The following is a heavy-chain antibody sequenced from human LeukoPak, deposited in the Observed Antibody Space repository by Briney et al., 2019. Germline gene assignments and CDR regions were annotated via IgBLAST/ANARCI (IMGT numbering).Heavy chain of an antibody. D-gene: IGHD6-13*01. J-gene: IGHJ4*02. V-gene: IGHV5-51*01. CDR2: IYPGDSDT. Sequence: KPGESLKISCKGSGYSFTSYWIGWVRPMPGKGLEWMGIIYPGDSDTRYSPSFQGQVTISADKSISTAYLQWSSLKASDTAMYYCASLIAAVGTPTYFDYWGQGTLVTVSS. CDR3: ASLIAAVGTPTYFDY. CDR1: GYSFTSYW.